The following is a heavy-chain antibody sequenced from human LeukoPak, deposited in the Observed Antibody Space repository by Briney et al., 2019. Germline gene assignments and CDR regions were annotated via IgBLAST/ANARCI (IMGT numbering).Heavy chain of an antibody. V-gene: IGHV4-59*01. J-gene: IGHJ4*02. CDR1: GGSISSYY. Sequence: SETLSLTCTVSGGSISSYYWSWIRQPPGKGLEWIGYIYYSGSTNYNPSLKSRVTISVDTSKNQLSLKLSSVTAADTAVYYCARDNGYIDYWGQGTLVTVSS. CDR3: ARDNGYIDY. CDR2: IYYSGST. D-gene: IGHD2-8*01.